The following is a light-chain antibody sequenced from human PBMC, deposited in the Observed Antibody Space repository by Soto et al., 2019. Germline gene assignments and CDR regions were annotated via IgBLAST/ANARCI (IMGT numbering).Light chain of an antibody. CDR2: GAS. V-gene: IGKV1-6*01. CDR1: QGIRND. CDR3: LQDYNYPRT. Sequence: AIQMTQSPSSLSASVGDRVTITCRASQGIRNDLGWYQQKPGKAPKLLIYGASSLQSGVPLRFSGSGSGTDFTLTISSLQPEDFATYYCLQDYNYPRTFGQGTKVDIK. J-gene: IGKJ1*01.